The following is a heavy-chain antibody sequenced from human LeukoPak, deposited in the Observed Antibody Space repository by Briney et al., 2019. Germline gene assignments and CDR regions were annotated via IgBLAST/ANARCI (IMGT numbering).Heavy chain of an antibody. V-gene: IGHV3-7*01. Sequence: GGSLRLSCAASGFTFSSYWMSWVRQAPGKGLEWVANIKQDGSEKYYVDSVKGRFTISRDNVKNSLYLQMNSLRAEDTAVYYCARGGGNSAFDYWGQGTLVTVSS. CDR1: GFTFSSYW. D-gene: IGHD4-23*01. CDR2: IKQDGSEK. CDR3: ARGGGNSAFDY. J-gene: IGHJ4*02.